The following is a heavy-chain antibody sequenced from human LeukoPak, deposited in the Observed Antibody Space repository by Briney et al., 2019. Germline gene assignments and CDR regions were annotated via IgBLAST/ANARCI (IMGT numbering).Heavy chain of an antibody. CDR1: GFTFSSYS. J-gene: IGHJ4*02. V-gene: IGHV3-21*01. CDR2: ISSSSSYI. D-gene: IGHD7-27*01. Sequence: GGSLRLSCAASGFTFSSYSMNWVRQAPGKGLEWVSSISSSSSYIYYADSVKGRFTISRDNAKNSLYLQMNSLRAEDTAVYYCARGPKQLGIPDYWGQGTLVTVSS. CDR3: ARGPKQLGIPDY.